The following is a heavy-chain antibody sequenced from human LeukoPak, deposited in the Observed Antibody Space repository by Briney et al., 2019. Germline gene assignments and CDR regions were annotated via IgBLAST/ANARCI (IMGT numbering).Heavy chain of an antibody. V-gene: IGHV3-30*03. D-gene: IGHD2-15*01. J-gene: IGHJ4*02. Sequence: GRSLRLSCAASGFTFSSYGMHWVRQAPGKGLEWVAVISYDGSNKYYADSVKGRFTISRDNSKNTLYLQMNSLSVEDTAVYHCGVSGGSSPGYWGQGTLVTVSS. CDR1: GFTFSSYG. CDR3: GVSGGSSPGY. CDR2: ISYDGSNK.